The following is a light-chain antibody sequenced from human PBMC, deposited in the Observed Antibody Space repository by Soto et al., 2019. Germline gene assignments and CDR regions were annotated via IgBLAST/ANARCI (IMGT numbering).Light chain of an antibody. Sequence: IVMTQSPATLSVSPVERATLSCRASESVSSKLAWYQQKPGQAPRLLIYGASTRATGIPARFSGSGSGTEFTLTISGLQSEDFAIYYCQQYNNWPPWTCGQGTKGDIK. CDR1: ESVSSK. V-gene: IGKV3-15*01. CDR2: GAS. CDR3: QQYNNWPPWT. J-gene: IGKJ1*01.